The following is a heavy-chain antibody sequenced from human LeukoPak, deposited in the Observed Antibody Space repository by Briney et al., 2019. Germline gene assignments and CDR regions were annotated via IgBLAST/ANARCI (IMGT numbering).Heavy chain of an antibody. V-gene: IGHV4-61*02. J-gene: IGHJ4*02. CDR2: IYTSGST. CDR3: ARNIGFLEWLFFDY. CDR1: GGSISSGSYY. Sequence: PSETLSLTCTVSGGSISSGSYYWRWIRQPAGKGLEWIGRIYTSGSTNYNPSLKSRVTISVDTSKNQFSLKLSSVTAADTAVYYCARNIGFLEWLFFDYWGQGTLVTVSS. D-gene: IGHD3-3*02.